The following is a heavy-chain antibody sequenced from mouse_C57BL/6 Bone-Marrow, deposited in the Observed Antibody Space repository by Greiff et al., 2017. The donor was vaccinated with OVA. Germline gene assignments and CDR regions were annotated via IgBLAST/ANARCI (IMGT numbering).Heavy chain of an antibody. Sequence: VKLVESGPELVKPGASVKISCKASGYAFSSSWMNWVKQRPGKGLEWIGRIYPGDGDTNYNGKFKGKATLTADKSSSTAYMQLSSLTSEDSAVYFCARSYYGSSYYAMDYWGQGTSVTVSS. CDR1: GYAFSSSW. J-gene: IGHJ4*01. CDR3: ARSYYGSSYYAMDY. D-gene: IGHD1-1*01. V-gene: IGHV1-82*01. CDR2: IYPGDGDT.